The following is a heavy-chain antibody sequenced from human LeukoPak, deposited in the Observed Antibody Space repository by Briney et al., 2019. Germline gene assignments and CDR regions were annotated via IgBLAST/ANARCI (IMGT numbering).Heavy chain of an antibody. Sequence: GGSLRLSCAASGSTSDDYAMHWVRQGPGKGLEWVSLISGEGGSTYYADSVKGRFTISRDNSKNSLYLQMNSLITEDTALYYCASVTCSGGSCYYYHYGMDVWGQGTTVTVSS. CDR2: ISGEGGST. CDR3: ASVTCSGGSCYYYHYGMDV. J-gene: IGHJ6*02. D-gene: IGHD2-15*01. V-gene: IGHV3-43*02. CDR1: GSTSDDYA.